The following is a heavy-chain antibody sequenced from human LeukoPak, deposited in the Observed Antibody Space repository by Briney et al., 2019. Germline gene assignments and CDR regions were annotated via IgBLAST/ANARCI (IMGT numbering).Heavy chain of an antibody. CDR3: ARDWPTIAAAGTIPEYFQH. J-gene: IGHJ1*01. D-gene: IGHD6-13*01. CDR2: ISSSSSYI. Sequence: GGSLRLSCAASGFTFSSYRMNWVRQAPGKGLERVSSISSSSSYIYYADSVKGRFTISRDNAKNSLYLQMNSLRSEDTAVYYCARDWPTIAAAGTIPEYFQHWGQGTLVTVSS. CDR1: GFTFSSYR. V-gene: IGHV3-21*01.